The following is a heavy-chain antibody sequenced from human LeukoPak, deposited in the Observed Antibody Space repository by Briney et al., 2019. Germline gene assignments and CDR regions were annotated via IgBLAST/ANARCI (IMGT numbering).Heavy chain of an antibody. CDR2: IYYSGST. Sequence: PSETLSLTCTVSGGSISSGDYYWSWIRQPPGKGLEWIGYIYYSGSTYYNPSLKSRVTISVDTSKNQLSLKLNFVTAADTAVYYCARDRGGYTYSHDYWGQGTLVTVSS. CDR1: GGSISSGDYY. CDR3: ARDRGGYTYSHDY. J-gene: IGHJ4*02. V-gene: IGHV4-30-4*08. D-gene: IGHD5-18*01.